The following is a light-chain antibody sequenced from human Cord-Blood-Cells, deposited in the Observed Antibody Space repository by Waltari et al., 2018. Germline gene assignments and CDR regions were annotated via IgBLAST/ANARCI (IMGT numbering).Light chain of an antibody. J-gene: IGKJ1*01. Sequence: VSPQSPVTLPWSPGDRATLTGRTSPSVISRYLDKNQQRPGQAPRHLIDGASSKATDIPDRFSGSETGTDFTLYISRVVALDFAVDYWQQYGILGTFNQATKVKIK. CDR1: PSVISRY. CDR3: QQYGILGT. CDR2: GAS. V-gene: IGKV3-20*01.